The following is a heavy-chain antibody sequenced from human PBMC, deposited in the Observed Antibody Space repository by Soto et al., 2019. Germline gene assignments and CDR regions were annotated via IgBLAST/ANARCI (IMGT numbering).Heavy chain of an antibody. J-gene: IGHJ4*02. V-gene: IGHV4-4*02. D-gene: IGHD3-3*01. CDR3: AARGWGGYGR. Sequence: QVQLQESGPGLVKPSGTLSLTCAVSGGSITSDNWWSWVHQPPGKGLEWIGEIFHSGSTNYNPSLKSRVTISADKSKNQFSLRLNSVTAADTAIYYCAARGWGGYGRWGQGTLVTVSS. CDR2: IFHSGST. CDR1: GGSITSDNW.